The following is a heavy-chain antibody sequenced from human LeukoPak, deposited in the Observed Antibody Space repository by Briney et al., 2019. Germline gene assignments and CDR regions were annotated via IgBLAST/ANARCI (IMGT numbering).Heavy chain of an antibody. J-gene: IGHJ4*02. D-gene: IGHD3-22*01. Sequence: GGSLRLSCAASGFTFSSYWMHWVRQAPGKGLEWVSAISGSGGSTYYADSVKGRFTISRDNSKNTLYLQMNSLRAEDTAVYYCAKEVDYYDSSGYFGYWGQGTLVTVSS. CDR1: GFTFSSYW. CDR2: ISGSGGST. V-gene: IGHV3-23*01. CDR3: AKEVDYYDSSGYFGY.